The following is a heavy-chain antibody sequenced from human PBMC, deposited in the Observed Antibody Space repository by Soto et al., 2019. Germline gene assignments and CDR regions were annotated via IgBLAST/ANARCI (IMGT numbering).Heavy chain of an antibody. CDR2: ISGSGGST. CDR1: GFTFSSYA. D-gene: IGHD3-9*01. J-gene: IGHJ4*02. V-gene: IGHV3-23*01. Sequence: GGSLRLSCAASGFTFSSYAMSWVRQAPGKGLEWVSAISGSGGSTYYADSVKGRFTISRDNSKNTLYLQMNSLRAEDTAVYYCAKDVLRYFDWYRPAFDYWGQGTLVTVSS. CDR3: AKDVLRYFDWYRPAFDY.